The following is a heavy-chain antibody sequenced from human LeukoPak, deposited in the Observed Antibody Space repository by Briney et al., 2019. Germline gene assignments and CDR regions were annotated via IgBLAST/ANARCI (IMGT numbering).Heavy chain of an antibody. J-gene: IGHJ5*02. CDR2: LNPYSGAT. CDR3: ARMYSSGWYWFDP. V-gene: IGHV1-2*02. Sequence: ASVKVSCKASGYTFTDYFIHWVRQAPGQGLEWMGWLNPYSGATNYAQKFQGRVTMTRDTSISTAYMELSRLRSDDTAVYYCARMYSSGWYWFDPWGQGTLVTVSS. D-gene: IGHD6-19*01. CDR1: GYTFTDYF.